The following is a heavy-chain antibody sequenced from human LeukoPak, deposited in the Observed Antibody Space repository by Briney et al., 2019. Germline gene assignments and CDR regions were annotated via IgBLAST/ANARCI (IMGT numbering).Heavy chain of an antibody. CDR3: AKGDSSGYYRDFDY. Sequence: GGSLRLSCAASGFTFDDYAMHWVRQAPGKGLEWVSGISWNSGSIGYADSVKGRFTISRDNAKNSLYLQMNSLRAEDTALYYCAKGDSSGYYRDFDYWGRGTLVTVSS. CDR1: GFTFDDYA. J-gene: IGHJ4*02. CDR2: ISWNSGSI. V-gene: IGHV3-9*01. D-gene: IGHD3-22*01.